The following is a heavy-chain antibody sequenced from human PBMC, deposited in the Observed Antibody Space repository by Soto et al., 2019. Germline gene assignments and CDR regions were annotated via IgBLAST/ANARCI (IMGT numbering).Heavy chain of an antibody. CDR2: ISGSGGST. Sequence: GGSLRLSCAASGFTFSSYAMSWVRQAPGKGLEWVSAISGSGGSTYYADSVKGRFTISRDNSKNTLYLQMNSLRAEDTAVYYCAKASPVGLRFLEWPGCVDVWGKGTTVTVSS. J-gene: IGHJ6*04. D-gene: IGHD3-3*01. CDR3: AKASPVGLRFLEWPGCVDV. CDR1: GFTFSSYA. V-gene: IGHV3-23*01.